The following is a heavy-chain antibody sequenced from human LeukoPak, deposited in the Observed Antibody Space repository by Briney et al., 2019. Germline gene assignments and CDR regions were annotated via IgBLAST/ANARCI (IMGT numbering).Heavy chain of an antibody. CDR3: ARQVGSTRYHFDS. Sequence: GGSLRLSCAASGFTFSKAWMSWVRQVPGKGLEWVGRVKTNGKPERGATDYAAPVQGRFTISRDDSTDTLYLQMNSLRVEDTAVYYCARQVGSTRYHFDSWGQGTLVTVSS. CDR1: GFTFSKAW. D-gene: IGHD1-26*01. J-gene: IGHJ4*02. CDR2: VKTNGKPERGAT. V-gene: IGHV3-15*01.